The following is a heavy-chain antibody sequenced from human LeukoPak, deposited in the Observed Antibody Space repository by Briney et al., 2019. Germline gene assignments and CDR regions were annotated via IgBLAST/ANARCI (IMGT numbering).Heavy chain of an antibody. CDR3: ARLAVAHPLDY. Sequence: PGRSLRLSCAASGFTFSSYAMHWVRQAPGKGLEWVAVISYDGSNKYYADSVKGRFTISRDNSKNTLYLQMNSLRAEDTAMYYCARLAVAHPLDYWGQGTLVTVSS. J-gene: IGHJ4*02. CDR1: GFTFSSYA. V-gene: IGHV3-30*01. D-gene: IGHD6-19*01. CDR2: ISYDGSNK.